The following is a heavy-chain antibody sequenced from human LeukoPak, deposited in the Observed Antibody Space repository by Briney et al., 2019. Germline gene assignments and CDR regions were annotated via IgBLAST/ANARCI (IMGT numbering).Heavy chain of an antibody. CDR3: ARGKYYGSGSSTFDY. D-gene: IGHD3-10*01. J-gene: IGHJ4*02. CDR1: GGSFSGYY. V-gene: IGHV4-34*01. Sequence: SETLSPTCAVYGGSFSGYYWSWVRQPPGKGLEWMGEINHSGSTNYNPSLKSRVTISVDTSKNQFSLKLSSVTAADTAVYYCARGKYYGSGSSTFDYWGQGTLVTVSS. CDR2: INHSGST.